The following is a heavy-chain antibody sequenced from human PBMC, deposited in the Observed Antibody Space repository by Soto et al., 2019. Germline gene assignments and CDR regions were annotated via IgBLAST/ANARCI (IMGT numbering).Heavy chain of an antibody. D-gene: IGHD2-15*01. CDR3: ARGWILSGSGVFDAFDI. Sequence: QVQLVQSGAEVKKPGSSVKVSCKASGGTFSSYAISWVRQAPGQGLEWVGGIIPIFGTANYAQKFQGRVTITADKSTSTAYMELSSLRSEDTAVYYCARGWILSGSGVFDAFDIWGQGTMVTVSS. J-gene: IGHJ3*02. CDR2: IIPIFGTA. V-gene: IGHV1-69*06. CDR1: GGTFSSYA.